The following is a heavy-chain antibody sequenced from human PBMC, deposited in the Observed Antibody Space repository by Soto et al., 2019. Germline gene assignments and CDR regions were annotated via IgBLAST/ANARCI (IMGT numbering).Heavy chain of an antibody. CDR3: ARGVPSRRITMVRGVKRGYYFDY. CDR1: GFTFSDYY. V-gene: IGHV3-11*01. D-gene: IGHD3-10*01. CDR2: ISSSGSTI. J-gene: IGHJ4*02. Sequence: GSLRLSCAASGFTFSDYYMSWILQAPGKGLEWVSYISSSGSTIYYADSVKGRFTISRDNAKNSLYLQMNSLRAEDTAVYYCARGVPSRRITMVRGVKRGYYFDYWGQGTLVTVSS.